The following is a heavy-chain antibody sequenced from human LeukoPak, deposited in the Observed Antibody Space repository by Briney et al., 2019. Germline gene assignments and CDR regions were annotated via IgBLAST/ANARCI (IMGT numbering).Heavy chain of an antibody. Sequence: PGGSLRLSCAASGFTVSSNYMSWVRQAPGKGLEWVSVIYSGGSTYYADSVKGRFTISRDNSRNTVSLQLSNLRTEDTALYYCAKTSLSDSSGHYYYMDVWGKGTTVTVSS. CDR1: GFTVSSNY. V-gene: IGHV3-53*05. CDR3: AKTSLSDSSGHYYYMDV. CDR2: IYSGGST. J-gene: IGHJ6*03. D-gene: IGHD3-3*01.